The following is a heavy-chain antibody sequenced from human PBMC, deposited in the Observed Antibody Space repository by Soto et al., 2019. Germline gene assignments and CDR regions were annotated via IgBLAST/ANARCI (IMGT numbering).Heavy chain of an antibody. V-gene: IGHV5-51*01. CDR3: MRSYGDSYSFSYGMDA. D-gene: IGHD2-21*02. J-gene: IGHJ6*02. CDR1: GFIFSRYK. CDR2: INPGNSDT. Sequence: SCEGSGFIFSRYKIGWVRQMPGKGLEWMGIINPGNSDTTYSPSFQGQVTISADNSINTAYLQWSSLRASDTAMYYCMRSYGDSYSFSYGMDAWGQGTTLTVSS.